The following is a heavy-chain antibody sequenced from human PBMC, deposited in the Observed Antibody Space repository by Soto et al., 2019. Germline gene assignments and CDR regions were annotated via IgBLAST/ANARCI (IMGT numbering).Heavy chain of an antibody. CDR3: ARALYYYGSGRGNWFDH. CDR1: GGSMSSSNW. CDR2: IYHSGST. V-gene: IGHV4-4*02. Sequence: XETLSLTCAVSGGSMSSSNWWSWVRQPPGKGLEWIGEIYHSGSTNYNPSLKSRVTISVDKSKNQFSLKLSSVTAADTAVYYCARALYYYGSGRGNWFDHSGQGTLVTVTS. J-gene: IGHJ5*02. D-gene: IGHD3-10*01.